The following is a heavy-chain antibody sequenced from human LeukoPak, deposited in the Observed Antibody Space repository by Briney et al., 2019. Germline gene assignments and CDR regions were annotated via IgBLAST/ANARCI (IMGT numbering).Heavy chain of an antibody. CDR2: ISAYNGNT. CDR3: ARRNYYDSSGYYYFDY. Sequence: EASVKVSCKASGYTFTSYGISWVRQAPGQGLEWMGWISAYNGNTNYAQKLQGRVTMTTDTSTSTAYMELRSLRSDDTAVYYCARRNYYDSSGYYYFDYWGQGTLVTVSS. D-gene: IGHD3-22*01. V-gene: IGHV1-18*01. CDR1: GYTFTSYG. J-gene: IGHJ4*02.